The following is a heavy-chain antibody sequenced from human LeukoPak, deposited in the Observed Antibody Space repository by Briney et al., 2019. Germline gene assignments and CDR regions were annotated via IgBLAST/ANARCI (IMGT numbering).Heavy chain of an antibody. CDR1: GFTFSSYG. D-gene: IGHD4-11*01. J-gene: IGHJ2*01. Sequence: PPGGSLRLSCAASGFTFSSYGIHWVRQAPGKGLEWVTFILYDGSDKYYADSVKGRFSISRDNSKNSLYLQMNSLRAEDTALYYCARTPDYSNYESYWYFDLWGRGTLVTVSS. CDR2: ILYDGSDK. CDR3: ARTPDYSNYESYWYFDL. V-gene: IGHV3-30*12.